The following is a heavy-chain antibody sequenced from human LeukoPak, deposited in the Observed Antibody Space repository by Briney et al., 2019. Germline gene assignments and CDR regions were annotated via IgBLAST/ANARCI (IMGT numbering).Heavy chain of an antibody. D-gene: IGHD3-10*01. CDR3: ARDNIAGSGSSD. V-gene: IGHV3-48*01. J-gene: IGHJ4*02. Sequence: GGPLRLSCAASGFTFSSYWMHWVRQAPGKGLEWVSYISSSSSTTYYADSVKGRFTISRDNSKNTLYLQMNSLRVEDTAVYYCARDNIAGSGSSDWGQGTLVTVSS. CDR2: ISSSSSTT. CDR1: GFTFSSYW.